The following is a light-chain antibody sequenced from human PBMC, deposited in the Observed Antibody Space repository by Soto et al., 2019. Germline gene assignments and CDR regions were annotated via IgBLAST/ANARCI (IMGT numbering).Light chain of an antibody. J-gene: IGKJ3*01. CDR1: QDIGVW. CDR2: QTS. V-gene: IGKV1-5*03. Sequence: DIQMTQSPSTLSASVGDKVIITCRASQDIGVWLAWYQQKPGKAPKLLIYQTSTLESGVPSRFSGSRSGTEFTLTISCLQPDDFATYYCQQCSSYSVFTFGPGTKVDIK. CDR3: QQCSSYSVFT.